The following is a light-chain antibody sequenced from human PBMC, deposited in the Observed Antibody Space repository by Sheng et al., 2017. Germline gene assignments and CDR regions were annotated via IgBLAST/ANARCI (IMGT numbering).Light chain of an antibody. V-gene: IGKV1-9*01. Sequence: DIQLTQSPSFLSASVGDRVTITCRASQGIGNYLAWYQQKPGKAPNLLIFAASTLQSGVPSRFSGAGSGTEFILTISSLQPEDLATYHCQQFNSFPLTFGPGTKWISN. CDR3: QQFNSFPLT. CDR2: AAS. CDR1: QGIGNY. J-gene: IGKJ3*01.